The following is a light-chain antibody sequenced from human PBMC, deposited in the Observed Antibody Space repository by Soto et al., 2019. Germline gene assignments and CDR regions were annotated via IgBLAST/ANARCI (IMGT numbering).Light chain of an antibody. CDR3: AKNEVNTLSLYV. CDR1: SSDVGSYNL. Sequence: QSVLTQPASVSGSPGQSITISCTGTSSDVGSYNLVSWYQQHPGKAPKLMIYEVSKRPSGVSNRFPGSKSGNTASLTISGLQAEDGFFYYSAKNEVNTLSLYVLGPGSKV. CDR2: EVS. V-gene: IGLV2-23*02. J-gene: IGLJ1*01.